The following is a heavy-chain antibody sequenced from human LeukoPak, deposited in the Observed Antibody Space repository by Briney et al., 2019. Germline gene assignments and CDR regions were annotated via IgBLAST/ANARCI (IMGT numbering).Heavy chain of an antibody. V-gene: IGHV4-59*08. CDR3: ARRAINSVMFDY. Sequence: SETLSLTCTVSGDSISTYYWSWMRQPPGKGLEWIGYIHYSGSTNYNPSLRSRVTISVGTSKNQFSLKLSSATAADTAVYFCARRAINSVMFDYWGQGALVTVSS. D-gene: IGHD3-16*01. J-gene: IGHJ4*02. CDR2: IHYSGST. CDR1: GDSISTYY.